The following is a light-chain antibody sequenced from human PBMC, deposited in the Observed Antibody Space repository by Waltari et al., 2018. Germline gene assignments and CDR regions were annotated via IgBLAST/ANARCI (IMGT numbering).Light chain of an antibody. Sequence: QSALTQPASVSGSPGQSITLSCTVPTTDVGGYKYVSWYHHHPGSPPKLIIHDVPKRPSGVSTRFSGSTSGNTASLTISGLQTEDEADYFCSSYTSMNTYVFGTATRVTVL. CDR1: TTDVGGYKY. J-gene: IGLJ1*01. V-gene: IGLV2-14*03. CDR2: DVP. CDR3: SSYTSMNTYV.